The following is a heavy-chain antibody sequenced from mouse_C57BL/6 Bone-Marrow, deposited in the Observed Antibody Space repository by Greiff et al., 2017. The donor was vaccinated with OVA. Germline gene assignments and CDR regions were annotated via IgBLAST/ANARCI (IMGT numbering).Heavy chain of an antibody. D-gene: IGHD2-4*01. J-gene: IGHJ4*01. CDR2: IDPSDSAT. Sequence: VQLQQPGAELVRPGSSVKLSCKASGYTFTSYWMHWVQQRPIQGLEWIGNIDPSDSATHYNQKFKDKATLTVDKSSSTAYMQLSSLTSEDSAVYYCAREGYDYDDAMDYWGQGTSVTVSS. V-gene: IGHV1-52*01. CDR1: GYTFTSYW. CDR3: AREGYDYDDAMDY.